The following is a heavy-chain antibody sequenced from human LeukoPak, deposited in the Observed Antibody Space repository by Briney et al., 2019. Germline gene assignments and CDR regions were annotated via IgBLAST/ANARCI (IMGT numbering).Heavy chain of an antibody. J-gene: IGHJ4*02. V-gene: IGHV3-23*01. CDR3: VKARMPHCGTDCLES. CDR1: GGSISSGGYF. Sequence: SSETLSLTCTVSGGSISSGGYFWSWVRQAPGKGLEWVSVIRGSGGGTYYADSVKGRFTISRDNSKNTVYLQMNSLRAEDTAVYYCVKARMPHCGTDCLESWGQGTLVTVSS. D-gene: IGHD2-21*02. CDR2: IRGSGGGT.